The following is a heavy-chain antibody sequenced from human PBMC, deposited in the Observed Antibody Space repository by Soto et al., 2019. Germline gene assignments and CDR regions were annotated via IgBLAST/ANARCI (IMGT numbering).Heavy chain of an antibody. Sequence: SETLSLTCTVSGGSISSYYWSWIWQPPGKGLEWIGYIYYSGSTNYNPSLKSRVTISVDTSKNQFSLKLSSVTAADTAVYYCARDRFYYYDSSGYAEGFDPWGQGTLVTVSS. CDR2: IYYSGST. CDR1: GGSISSYY. J-gene: IGHJ5*02. CDR3: ARDRFYYYDSSGYAEGFDP. V-gene: IGHV4-59*01. D-gene: IGHD3-22*01.